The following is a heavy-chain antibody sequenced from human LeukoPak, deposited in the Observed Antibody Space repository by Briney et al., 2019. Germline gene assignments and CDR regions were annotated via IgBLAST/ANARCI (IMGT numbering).Heavy chain of an antibody. CDR1: GGSFSGYY. CDR3: ARVSYYGSGSYQFDY. J-gene: IGHJ4*02. Sequence: SETLSLTCAVYGGSFSGYYWSWIRQPPGKGLEWIGEINHSGSTNYNPSLKSRVTIPVDTSKNQFSLKLSSVTAADTAVYYCARVSYYGSGSYQFDYWGQGTLVTVSS. V-gene: IGHV4-34*01. D-gene: IGHD3-10*01. CDR2: INHSGST.